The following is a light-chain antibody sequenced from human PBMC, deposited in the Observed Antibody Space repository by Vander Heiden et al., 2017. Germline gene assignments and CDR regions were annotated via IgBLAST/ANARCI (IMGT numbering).Light chain of an antibody. CDR2: DVT. J-gene: IGLJ1*01. V-gene: IGLV2-14*03. CDR3: SSYTTTSTRL. CDR1: SSDNGKYGL. Sequence: QSDLTPPPPVSASPGQSLPLSCTGASSDNGKYGLVAWYQQQPGKAPKLIVYDVTRRPPGGSDRFSGCKSGNTASLVISGLQAEDEADYYCSSYTTTSTRLFGTGTKVTVL.